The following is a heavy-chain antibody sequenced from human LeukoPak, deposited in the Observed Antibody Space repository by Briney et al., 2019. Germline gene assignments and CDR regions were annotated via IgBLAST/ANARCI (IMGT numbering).Heavy chain of an antibody. Sequence: PSETLSLTCTVSGGSISSYYWSWIRQPPGKGLEWIGYIYYSGSTNYNPSLKSRVTISVDTSKNQFSLKLSSVTAADTAVYYCARAHYSSSWRATNFDYWGQGTLVTVSS. CDR3: ARAHYSSSWRATNFDY. CDR2: IYYSGST. D-gene: IGHD6-13*01. CDR1: GGSISSYY. V-gene: IGHV4-59*01. J-gene: IGHJ4*02.